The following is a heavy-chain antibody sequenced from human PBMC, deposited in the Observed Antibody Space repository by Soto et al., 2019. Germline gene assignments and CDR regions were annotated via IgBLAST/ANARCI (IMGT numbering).Heavy chain of an antibody. CDR3: ASYSSSWYYFDY. Sequence: SETLSLTCTVSGGSISSGDYYWSWIRQPPGKGLEWIGYIYYSGSTYYNPSLKIRVTISVDTSKNQFSLKLSSVTAADTAVYYCASYSSSWYYFDYWGQGTLVTVSS. CDR1: GGSISSGDYY. V-gene: IGHV4-30-4*01. D-gene: IGHD6-13*01. CDR2: IYYSGST. J-gene: IGHJ4*02.